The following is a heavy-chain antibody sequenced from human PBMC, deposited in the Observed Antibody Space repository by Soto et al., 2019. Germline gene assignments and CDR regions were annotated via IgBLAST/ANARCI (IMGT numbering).Heavy chain of an antibody. V-gene: IGHV1-69*01. D-gene: IGHD5-12*01. CDR3: ARDRWLHPPNLDYYYGMDV. Sequence: QVQLVQSGAEVKKPGSSVKVSCKASGGTFSSYAISWVRQAPGQGLEWMGGIIPIFGTANYAQKFQGRVTITADESTSTAYMELSSLRSEDTAVYYCARDRWLHPPNLDYYYGMDVWGQGTTVTVSS. CDR1: GGTFSSYA. J-gene: IGHJ6*02. CDR2: IIPIFGTA.